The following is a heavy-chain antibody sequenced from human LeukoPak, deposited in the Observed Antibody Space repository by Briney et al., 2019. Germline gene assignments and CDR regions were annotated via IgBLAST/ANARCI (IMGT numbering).Heavy chain of an antibody. CDR3: ARDRGSSGWYEDAFDI. Sequence: PGGSLRLSCAASGFTFSSYGMHWVRQAPGKGLEWVAVIWCDGSNKYYADSVKGRFTISRDNSKNTLYLQMNSLRAEDTAVYYCARDRGSSGWYEDAFDIWGQGTMVTVSS. D-gene: IGHD6-19*01. CDR2: IWCDGSNK. J-gene: IGHJ3*02. CDR1: GFTFSSYG. V-gene: IGHV3-33*01.